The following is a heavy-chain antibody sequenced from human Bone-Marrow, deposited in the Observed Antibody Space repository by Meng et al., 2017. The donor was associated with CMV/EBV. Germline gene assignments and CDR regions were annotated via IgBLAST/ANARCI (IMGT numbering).Heavy chain of an antibody. CDR2: IKQDGSEK. CDR1: GFTFSSYW. CDR3: EAGATTGDY. D-gene: IGHD1-26*01. J-gene: IGHJ4*02. V-gene: IGHV3-7*01. Sequence: GESLKISCAASGFTFSSYWMSWVRQAPGKGLEWVANIKQDGSEKYYVDSVKGRFTISRDNAKNSLYLQMNSLRAEDMAVYYCEAGATTGDYWGQGTLVTVSS.